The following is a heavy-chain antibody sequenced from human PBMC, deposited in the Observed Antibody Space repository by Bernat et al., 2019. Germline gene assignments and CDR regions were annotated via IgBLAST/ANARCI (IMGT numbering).Heavy chain of an antibody. CDR2: ISSNGGST. D-gene: IGHD4/OR15-4a*01. Sequence: EVQLVESGGGLVQPGGSLRLSCSASGFTFSSYAMHWVRQAPGKGLEYVSAISSNGGSTYYADSVKGRFTISRDNSKNTLYLQMSSLRAEDTAVYYCSMVLRRDWFDPWGQGTLVTVSS. J-gene: IGHJ5*02. CDR1: GFTFSSYA. CDR3: SMVLRRDWFDP. V-gene: IGHV3-64D*06.